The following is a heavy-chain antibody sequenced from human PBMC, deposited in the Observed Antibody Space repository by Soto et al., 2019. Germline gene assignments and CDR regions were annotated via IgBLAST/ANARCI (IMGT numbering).Heavy chain of an antibody. D-gene: IGHD6-19*01. J-gene: IGHJ3*02. Sequence: ASVKVSCKASGYTFTGYYMHWVRQAPGQGLEWMGWINPNSGGTNYAQKFQGWVTMTRDTSISTAYMELSRLRSDDTAVYYCGRVRTDIAVAGPLDDAFDIWGQGTMVTVSS. CDR2: INPNSGGT. CDR1: GYTFTGYY. CDR3: GRVRTDIAVAGPLDDAFDI. V-gene: IGHV1-2*04.